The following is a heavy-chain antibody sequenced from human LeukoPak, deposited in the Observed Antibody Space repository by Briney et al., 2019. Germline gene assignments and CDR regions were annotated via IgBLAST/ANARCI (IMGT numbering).Heavy chain of an antibody. J-gene: IGHJ4*02. V-gene: IGHV4-61*02. CDR3: ARDVVRGVNYFDY. CDR2: IYTSGST. D-gene: IGHD3-10*01. CDR1: GGSISSGSYY. Sequence: PSETLSLTCTVSGGSISSGSYYWSWIRQPAGKGLEWIRRIYTSGSTNYNLSLKSRVTISVDTSKNQFSLKLSSVTAADTAVYYCARDVVRGVNYFDYWGQGTLVTVSS.